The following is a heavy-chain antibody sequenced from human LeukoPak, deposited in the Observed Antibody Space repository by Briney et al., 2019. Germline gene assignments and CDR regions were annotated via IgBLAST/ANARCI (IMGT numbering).Heavy chain of an antibody. CDR2: IYTSGTT. Sequence: PSETLSLTCTVSNGSISIYYWSWIRQPAGKGLEWIGRIYTSGTTNYNPSLKSRVTISVDTSKNQFSLKLSSVTAADTAVYYCARDVSGYAWFDPWGQGTLVTVSS. D-gene: IGHD3-22*01. J-gene: IGHJ5*02. CDR1: NGSISIYY. V-gene: IGHV4-4*07. CDR3: ARDVSGYAWFDP.